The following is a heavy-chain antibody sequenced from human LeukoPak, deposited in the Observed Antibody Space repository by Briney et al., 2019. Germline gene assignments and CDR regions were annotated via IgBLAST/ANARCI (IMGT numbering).Heavy chain of an antibody. CDR3: ARGSRFGVVGRDAFDI. CDR1: GFTFSRYS. Sequence: PGGSLRLSCAASGFTFSRYSMNWVRQAPGKGLEWVSSISISSNYIYYADSVKGRCTISRDNAKNSLYLQMNSLRAEDTAVYYCARGSRFGVVGRDAFDIWGQGTMVTVSS. D-gene: IGHD3-3*01. CDR2: ISISSNYI. V-gene: IGHV3-21*01. J-gene: IGHJ3*02.